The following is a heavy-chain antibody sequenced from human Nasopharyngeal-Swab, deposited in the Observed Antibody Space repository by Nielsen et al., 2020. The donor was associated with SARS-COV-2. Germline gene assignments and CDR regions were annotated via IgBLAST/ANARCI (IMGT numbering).Heavy chain of an antibody. J-gene: IGHJ4*02. CDR1: GFTLSSFG. V-gene: IGHV3-30*03. CDR3: ARDAPAHYGAFY. D-gene: IGHD4-17*01. CDR2: IAHDASNE. Sequence: GGSLRLSCAASGFTLSSFGMHWVRQAPGKGLEWVALIAHDASNEYYGDSVKGRFSISRDSSKNTLYLQMDSLRGEDTAVYYCARDAPAHYGAFYWGRGTLVTVSS.